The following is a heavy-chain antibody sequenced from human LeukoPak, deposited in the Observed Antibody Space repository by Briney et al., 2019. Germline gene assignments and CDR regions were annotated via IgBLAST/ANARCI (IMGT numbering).Heavy chain of an antibody. CDR1: GLSVSSNY. D-gene: IGHD6-19*01. J-gene: IGHJ4*02. CDR2: IYSAGST. CDR3: ARDKYSSGRFYFDY. V-gene: IGHV3-66*01. Sequence: GGSLRLSCAASGLSVSSNYMYWVRQAPGKGLEWVSVIYSAGSTYYADSVKGRFTISRDNSKNTLYLQMNSLRAEDTAVYYCARDKYSSGRFYFDYWGQGALVTVSS.